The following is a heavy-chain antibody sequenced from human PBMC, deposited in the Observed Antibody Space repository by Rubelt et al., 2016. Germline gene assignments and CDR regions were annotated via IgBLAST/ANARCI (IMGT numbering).Heavy chain of an antibody. J-gene: IGHJ6*02. V-gene: IGHV3-23*01. Sequence: GLEWVSAISGSGGRTYYADSVKGRFTISRDNSKNTLYLQMNSLRAEDTAVYYCAKDIHESGLGYGMDVWGQGTTVTVSS. CDR3: AKDIHESGLGYGMDV. CDR2: ISGSGGRT.